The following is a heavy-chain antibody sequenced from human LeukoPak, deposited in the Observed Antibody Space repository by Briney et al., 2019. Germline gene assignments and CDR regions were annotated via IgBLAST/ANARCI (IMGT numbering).Heavy chain of an antibody. D-gene: IGHD1-26*01. CDR3: ASLWEGGELLPSFGHYYYMDV. CDR2: IYHSGST. V-gene: IGHV4-4*02. Sequence: SETLSLTCAVSGGSISSSNWWSWVRQPPGKGLEWIGEIYHSGSTNYNPSLKSRVTISVDTSKNQFSLKLSSVTAADTAVYYCASLWEGGELLPSFGHYYYMDVWGKGTTVTVSS. J-gene: IGHJ6*03. CDR1: GGSISSSNW.